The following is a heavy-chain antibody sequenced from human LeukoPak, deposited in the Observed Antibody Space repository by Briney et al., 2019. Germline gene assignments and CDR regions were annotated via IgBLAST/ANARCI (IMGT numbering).Heavy chain of an antibody. CDR2: ISNSGGST. Sequence: PGGSLRLSCAASGFTFVGHAMSWIRQAPGKGLEWVSAISNSGGSTYYADSVKGRFTISRDNSKNTLFLQMNRLRAEDTAVYYCAKCTNTAMGILDYWGLGTLVTVSS. CDR1: GFTFVGHA. CDR3: AKCTNTAMGILDY. D-gene: IGHD5-18*01. V-gene: IGHV3-23*01. J-gene: IGHJ4*02.